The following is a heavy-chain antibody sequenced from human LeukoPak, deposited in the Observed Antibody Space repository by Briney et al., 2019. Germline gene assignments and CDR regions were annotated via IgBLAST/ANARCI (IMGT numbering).Heavy chain of an antibody. D-gene: IGHD3-10*01. V-gene: IGHV1-18*01. CDR2: ISAYNGNT. CDR1: GYTFTSYG. Sequence: ASVKVSCKASGYTFTSYGISWVRQAPGQGLEWMGWISAYNGNTNYAQKLQGRVTMTTDTSTSTAYMELRSLRSDDTAVYYCARDHGSGSYYVDYFDYWGQGTLVTVSS. J-gene: IGHJ4*02. CDR3: ARDHGSGSYYVDYFDY.